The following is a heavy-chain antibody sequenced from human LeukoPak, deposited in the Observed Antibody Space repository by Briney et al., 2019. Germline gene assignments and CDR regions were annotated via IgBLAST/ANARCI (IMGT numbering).Heavy chain of an antibody. CDR3: ARQLGYDSSGYYYGGEFDY. Sequence: SETLSLTCTVSGGSISSYYWSWIRQPAGKGLEWIGRIYTSGSTNYNPSLKSRVTMSVDTSKNQFSLKLSSVTAADTAVYYCARQLGYDSSGYYYGGEFDYWGQGTLVTVSS. CDR2: IYTSGST. V-gene: IGHV4-4*07. D-gene: IGHD3-22*01. J-gene: IGHJ4*02. CDR1: GGSISSYY.